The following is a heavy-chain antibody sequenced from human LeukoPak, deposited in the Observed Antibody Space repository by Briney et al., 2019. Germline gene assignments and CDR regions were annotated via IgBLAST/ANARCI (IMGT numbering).Heavy chain of an antibody. CDR1: GFTFSSYG. Sequence: GRSLRLSCAASGFTFSSYGMHWVRQAPGKGLEWVAVISYDESNKYYADSVKGRFTISRDNSKNTLYLQMNSLRAEDTAVYYCAKLSSGGDLSFDYWGQGTLVTVSS. D-gene: IGHD2-21*02. V-gene: IGHV3-30*18. CDR3: AKLSSGGDLSFDY. J-gene: IGHJ4*02. CDR2: ISYDESNK.